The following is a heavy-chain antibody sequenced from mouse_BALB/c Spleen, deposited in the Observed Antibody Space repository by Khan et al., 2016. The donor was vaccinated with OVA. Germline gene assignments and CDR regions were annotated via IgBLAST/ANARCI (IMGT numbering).Heavy chain of an antibody. CDR3: ARGNWQSYYFDY. CDR2: INPYNGAT. CDR1: GYRFTSYI. D-gene: IGHD4-1*01. V-gene: IGHV1S136*01. J-gene: IGHJ2*01. Sequence: VQLKQSGPELVKPGTSVKMSCKASGYRFTSYIIHWVKQRPGQGLEWIGYINPYNGATKYNEKFKGKATLTSDKSSNTAYMALSSLTSEDSAVYYCARGNWQSYYFDYWDQGTTLTVSS.